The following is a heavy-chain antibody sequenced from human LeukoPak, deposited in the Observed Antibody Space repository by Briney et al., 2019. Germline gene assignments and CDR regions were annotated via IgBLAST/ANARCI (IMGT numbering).Heavy chain of an antibody. D-gene: IGHD3-16*01. CDR2: INPSGGST. CDR3: ARERRIMITFGGFDY. J-gene: IGHJ4*02. CDR1: GYTFTSYY. V-gene: IGHV1-46*01. Sequence: ASVKVSCKASGYTFTSYYMHWVRQAPGQGLEWMGIINPSGGSTSYAQKFQGRVTMTRDTSTSTVYMELSSLRSEDTAVYYCARERRIMITFGGFDYWGQGTLVTVSS.